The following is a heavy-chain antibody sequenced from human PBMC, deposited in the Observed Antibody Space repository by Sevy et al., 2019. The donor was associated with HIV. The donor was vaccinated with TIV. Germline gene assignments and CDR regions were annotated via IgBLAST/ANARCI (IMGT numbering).Heavy chain of an antibody. J-gene: IGHJ4*02. V-gene: IGHV3-30*18. CDR2: ISYDGSNK. D-gene: IGHD1-26*01. CDR3: AKPDIVGATRLGYFDY. CDR1: GFTFSSYG. Sequence: GGSLRLSCAASGFTFSSYGMHWVRQAPGKGLEWVAVISYDGSNKYYSDSVKGRFTISRDNSENTVYLQMNSLRPEDTALYYCAKPDIVGATRLGYFDYWGQGILVTVSS.